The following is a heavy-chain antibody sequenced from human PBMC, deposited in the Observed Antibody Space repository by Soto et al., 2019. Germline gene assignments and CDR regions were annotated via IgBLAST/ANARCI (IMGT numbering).Heavy chain of an antibody. CDR3: ARDSRRSSGTPFYYYYGMDV. V-gene: IGHV3-30-3*01. J-gene: IGHJ6*02. Sequence: QVQLVESGGGVVQPGRSLRLSCAASGFTFSSYAMHWVRQAPGKGLEWVAVISYDGSNKYYADSVKGRFTISRDNSKNTLYLQIDSLRAEDTAVYYCARDSRRSSGTPFYYYYGMDVWGQGTTVTVSS. CDR1: GFTFSSYA. CDR2: ISYDGSNK. D-gene: IGHD6-13*01.